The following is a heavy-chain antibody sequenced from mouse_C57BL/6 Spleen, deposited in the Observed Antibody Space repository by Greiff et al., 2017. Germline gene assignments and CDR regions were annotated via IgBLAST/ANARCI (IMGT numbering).Heavy chain of an antibody. J-gene: IGHJ3*01. CDR2: IYPGDGDT. Sequence: QVHVKQSGPELVKPGASVKISCKASGYAFSSSWMNWVKQRPGKGLEWIGRIYPGDGDTNYNGKFKGKATLTADKSSSTAYMQLSSLTSEDSAVYFCARDYDYDGVAYWGQGTLVTVSA. CDR1: GYAFSSSW. CDR3: ARDYDYDGVAY. V-gene: IGHV1-82*01. D-gene: IGHD2-4*01.